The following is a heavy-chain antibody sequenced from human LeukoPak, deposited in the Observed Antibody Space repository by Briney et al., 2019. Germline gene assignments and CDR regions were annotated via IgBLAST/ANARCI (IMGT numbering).Heavy chain of an antibody. CDR3: AKDGKNFFDY. D-gene: IGHD1-26*01. J-gene: IGHJ4*02. CDR2: INGDGRNI. V-gene: IGHV3-74*01. Sequence: GGSLRLSCAASGFTFSTYWMHWVRQDPRKGLVWVSRINGDGRNINYADSVRGRFTISRDNAKNTLYLQMNSLRAEDTALYYCAKDGKNFFDYWGQGTLVTVSS. CDR1: GFTFSTYW.